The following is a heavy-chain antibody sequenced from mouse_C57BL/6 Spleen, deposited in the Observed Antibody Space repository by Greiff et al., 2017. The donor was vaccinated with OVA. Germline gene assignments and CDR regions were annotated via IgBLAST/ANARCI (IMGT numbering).Heavy chain of an antibody. CDR3: ARNGGSSPKDY. CDR1: GFSLTSYG. D-gene: IGHD1-1*01. V-gene: IGHV2-2*01. CDR2: ICSGGST. J-gene: IGHJ4*01. Sequence: QVQLQESGPGLVQPSQSLSITCTASGFSLTSYGVHWVRQSPGKGLEWLGVICSGGSTAYNAAFISRLSISKDNSKSQVFFKMNSLQADDTAVDYCARNGGSSPKDYWGQGTTVTVSS.